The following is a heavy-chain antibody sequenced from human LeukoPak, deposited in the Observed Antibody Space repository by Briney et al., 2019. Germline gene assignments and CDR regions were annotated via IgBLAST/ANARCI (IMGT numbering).Heavy chain of an antibody. V-gene: IGHV1-2*02. CDR2: INPNSGGT. D-gene: IGHD3-22*01. CDR3: ARDPLDSSGNNWFDP. J-gene: IGHJ5*02. CDR1: GYTFTGYY. Sequence: VASVKVSCTASGYTFTGYYMHWVRQAPGQGLEWMGWINPNSGGTNYAQKFQGRVTMTRDTSISTAYMELSRLRSDDTAVYYCARDPLDSSGNNWFDPWGQGTLVTVSS.